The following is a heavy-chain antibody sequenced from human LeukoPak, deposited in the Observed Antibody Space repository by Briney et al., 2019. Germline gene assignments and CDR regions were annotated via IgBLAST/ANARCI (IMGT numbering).Heavy chain of an antibody. Sequence: PSETLSLTCTVSGASINSGDYYWSWIRQPPGKGLEWLGCIYYSGYTYYSPSLRSRLTMSVDTSKNQFSLKLSSVTAADTAVYYCARLLVYSYAEGYFSYGMDVWGQGTTVTVSS. CDR3: ARLLVYSYAEGYFSYGMDV. D-gene: IGHD5-18*01. V-gene: IGHV4-30-4*01. CDR2: IYYSGYT. J-gene: IGHJ6*02. CDR1: GASINSGDYY.